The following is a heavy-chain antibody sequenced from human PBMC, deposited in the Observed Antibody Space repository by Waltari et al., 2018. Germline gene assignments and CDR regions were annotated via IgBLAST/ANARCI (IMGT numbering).Heavy chain of an antibody. D-gene: IGHD7-27*01. CDR2: SYHSGST. CDR3: AREAGQLGIDY. V-gene: IGHV4-30-2*01. J-gene: IGHJ4*02. CDR1: GGSISGGYS. Sequence: QLQLQESGSGLVKPSQTLSLTCAVSGGSISGGYSWSWIRQPPGKGLEWIGYSYHSGSTSYNPSLKSRVTISVDKSKNQFSLKLNSVTAADTAVYYCAREAGQLGIDYWGQGTLVTVSS.